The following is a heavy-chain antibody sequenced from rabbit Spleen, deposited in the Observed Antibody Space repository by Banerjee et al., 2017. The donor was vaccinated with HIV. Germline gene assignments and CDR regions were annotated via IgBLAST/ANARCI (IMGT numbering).Heavy chain of an antibody. CDR1: GFSFSSNYW. CDR3: GRGAFNGNGYALDL. CDR2: IGTTSSDWI. Sequence: QSLEESGGDLVKPGASLTLTCTASGFSFSSNYWMCWVRQAPGKGLEWIACIGTTSSDWITYATWAKGRFTISKTSSTTVTLQMASLTAADTATYFCGRGAFNGNGYALDLWGQGTLVTVS. V-gene: IGHV1S40*01. D-gene: IGHD6-1*01. J-gene: IGHJ3*01.